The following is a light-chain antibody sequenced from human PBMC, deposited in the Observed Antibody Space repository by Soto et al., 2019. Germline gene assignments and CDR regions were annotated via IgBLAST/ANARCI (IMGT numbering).Light chain of an antibody. J-gene: IGKJ3*01. CDR2: WSS. V-gene: IGKV4-1*01. CDR1: QSVLYSSNNKNY. CDR3: QQYYSRIT. Sequence: DIVMTQSPDSLAVSLGERATINCKSSQSVLYSSNNKNYLAWYQQKPGQPPKLLIYWSSTRESGVPDRFSGSGSGTDFTLTISSLQAEDVAFYYCQQYYSRITFGPGTKVDSK.